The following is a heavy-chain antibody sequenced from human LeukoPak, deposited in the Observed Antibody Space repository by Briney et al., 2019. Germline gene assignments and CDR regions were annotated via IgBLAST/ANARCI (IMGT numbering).Heavy chain of an antibody. Sequence: GGSLRLSCAASGFTFDDYAMHWVRQAPGKGLEWVSLISGDGGSTYYADSVKGRFTISRDNSKNSLYLQMNSLRTEDTALYYCAKALYSYGYDGVSDVWGQGTTVTVSS. CDR1: GFTFDDYA. D-gene: IGHD5-18*01. CDR2: ISGDGGST. J-gene: IGHJ6*02. V-gene: IGHV3-43*02. CDR3: AKALYSYGYDGVSDV.